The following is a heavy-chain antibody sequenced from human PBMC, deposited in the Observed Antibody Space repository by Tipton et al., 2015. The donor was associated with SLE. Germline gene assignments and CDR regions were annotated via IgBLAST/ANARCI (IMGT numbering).Heavy chain of an antibody. Sequence: TLSLTCTVSGGSISSSSYYWGWIRQPPGKGLEWIGSIYYSGSTYYNPSLKSRVTISVDTSKNQFSLKLSSVTAADTAVYYCARPDDTSLRSGYYYWGQGTLVTVSS. V-gene: IGHV4-39*01. CDR3: ARPDDTSLRSGYYY. CDR2: IYYSGST. J-gene: IGHJ4*02. D-gene: IGHD3-3*01. CDR1: GGSISSSSYY.